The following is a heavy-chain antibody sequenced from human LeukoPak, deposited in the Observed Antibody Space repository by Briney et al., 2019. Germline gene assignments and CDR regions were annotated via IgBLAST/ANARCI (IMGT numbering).Heavy chain of an antibody. CDR1: GFTFSSYS. Sequence: PGGSLRLSCAASGFTFSSYSMNWVRQAPGKGLEWVSYISSSSSTIYYADSVKGRFAISRDNAKNSLYLQMNSLRAEDTAVYYCARAEKPWYFDLWGRGTLVTVSS. CDR2: ISSSSSTI. J-gene: IGHJ2*01. CDR3: ARAEKPWYFDL. V-gene: IGHV3-48*04.